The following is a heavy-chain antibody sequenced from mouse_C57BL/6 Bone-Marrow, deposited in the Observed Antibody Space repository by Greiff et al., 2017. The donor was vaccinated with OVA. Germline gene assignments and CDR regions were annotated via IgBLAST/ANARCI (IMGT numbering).Heavy chain of an antibody. Sequence: EVKLQESGAELVRPGASVKLSCTASGFNIKDDYMHWVKQRPEQGLAWIGWIDPENGDTEYASKFQGKATITADTSSNTAYLQLSSLTSEDTAVYYCTPSTWGPWFAYWGQGTLVTVSA. CDR3: TPSTWGPWFAY. J-gene: IGHJ3*01. CDR2: IDPENGDT. CDR1: GFNIKDDY. V-gene: IGHV14-4*01.